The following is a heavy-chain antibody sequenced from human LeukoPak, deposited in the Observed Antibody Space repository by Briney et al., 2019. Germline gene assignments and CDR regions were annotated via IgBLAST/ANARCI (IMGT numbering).Heavy chain of an antibody. CDR3: ARDKGGGSYVD. D-gene: IGHD3-22*01. CDR2: MYTIGST. CDR1: GGSIRGYY. V-gene: IGHV4-4*07. J-gene: IGHJ4*02. Sequence: PSETLSLTCTVAGGSIRGYYWSWIRQPAGKGLEWIGRMYTIGSTNYNPSLKSRITMSVDTSKNQFSLKLSSVTAADTAVYYCARDKGGGSYVDWGQGTLVTVSS.